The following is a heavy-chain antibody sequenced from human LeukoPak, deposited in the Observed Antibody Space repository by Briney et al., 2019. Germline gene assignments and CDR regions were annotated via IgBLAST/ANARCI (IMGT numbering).Heavy chain of an antibody. CDR2: IYTSGST. V-gene: IGHV4-4*07. CDR1: GGSISSYY. Sequence: PSETLSLTCTVSGGSISSYYWSWIRQPAGKGLEWIGRIYTSGSTNCNPSLKSRVTMSVDTSKNQFSLKLSSVTAADTAVYYCARSRYSSSSGYFDLWGRGTLVTVSS. D-gene: IGHD6-13*01. CDR3: ARSRYSSSSGYFDL. J-gene: IGHJ2*01.